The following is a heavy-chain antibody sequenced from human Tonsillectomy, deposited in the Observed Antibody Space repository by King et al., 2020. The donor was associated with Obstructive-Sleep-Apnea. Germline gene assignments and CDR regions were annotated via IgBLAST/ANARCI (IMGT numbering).Heavy chain of an antibody. V-gene: IGHV1-8*01. CDR2: MNPNSGNR. CDR1: GYTFSTYD. Sequence: QLVQSGAEVKKPGASVKVSCKASGYTFSTYDINWVRQATGQGLEWVGWMNPNSGNRGYAQKFQGRVTMTRNTSLTTAYMELSSLRSDDTAIYYCAGGMGPGVYWGQGTLVTVSS. J-gene: IGHJ4*02. CDR3: AGGMGPGVY. D-gene: IGHD7-27*01.